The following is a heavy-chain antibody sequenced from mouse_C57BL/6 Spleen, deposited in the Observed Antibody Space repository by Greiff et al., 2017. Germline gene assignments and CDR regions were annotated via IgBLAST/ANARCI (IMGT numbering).Heavy chain of an antibody. D-gene: IGHD1-1*01. V-gene: IGHV1-69*01. J-gene: IGHJ1*03. CDR1: GYTFTSYW. CDR3: ARPALYGSSPYWYFDV. CDR2: IDPSDSYT. Sequence: QVQLKQPGAELVMPGASVKLSCKASGYTFTSYWMHWVKQRPGQGLEWIGEIDPSDSYTNYNQKFKGKSTLTVDKSSSTAYMQLSSLTSEDSAVYYCARPALYGSSPYWYFDVWGTGTTVTVSS.